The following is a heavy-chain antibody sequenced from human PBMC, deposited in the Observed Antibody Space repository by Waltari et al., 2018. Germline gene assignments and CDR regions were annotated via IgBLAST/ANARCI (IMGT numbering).Heavy chain of an antibody. CDR1: GFTFSSYA. V-gene: IGHV3-23*01. CDR3: ARNSLLVGAPDY. J-gene: IGHJ4*02. CDR2: ISGSGGST. D-gene: IGHD1-26*01. Sequence: EVQVLESGGGLVQPGGSLRLSCAASGFTFSSYAMSWVRQAPGKGLEWGSAISGSGGSTYYADSVKGRFTISRDNSKNTLYLQMNSLRAEDTAVYYCARNSLLVGAPDYWGQGTLVTVSS.